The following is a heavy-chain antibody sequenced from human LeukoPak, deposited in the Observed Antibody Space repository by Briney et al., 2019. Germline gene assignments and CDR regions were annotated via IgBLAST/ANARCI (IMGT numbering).Heavy chain of an antibody. CDR1: GFTFSNYG. CDR2: MSGSGSST. Sequence: GGSLRLSWAASGFTFSNYGMSWVRQAPGKGLEWVSAMSGSGSSTYYADSVKGRFTISRDNSKNTLYLQMNSLKAEDTAIYYCARPNSGSYPWFDPWGQGTLVTVSS. CDR3: ARPNSGSYPWFDP. J-gene: IGHJ5*02. D-gene: IGHD1-26*01. V-gene: IGHV3-23*01.